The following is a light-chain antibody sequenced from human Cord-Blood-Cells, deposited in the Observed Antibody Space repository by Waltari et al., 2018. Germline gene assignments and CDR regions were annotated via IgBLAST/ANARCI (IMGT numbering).Light chain of an antibody. CDR2: KDS. V-gene: IGLV3-27*01. J-gene: IGLJ1*01. Sequence: SYELTQPSSVSVSPGQTARITCSGDVLKKKYARWFQQKPGQAPVLVIYKDSERPSGIPERFSGSSSGTTVTLTISGAQVEDEADYYCYSAADNFRVFGTGTKVTVL. CDR1: VLKKKY. CDR3: YSAADNFRV.